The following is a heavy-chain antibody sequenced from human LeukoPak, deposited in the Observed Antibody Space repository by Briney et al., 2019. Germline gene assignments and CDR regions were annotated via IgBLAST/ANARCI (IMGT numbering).Heavy chain of an antibody. Sequence: PGGSLRLSCAASGFTFSSYEINWVRQAPGKGLEWVAVISYDGSNKYYADSVKGRFTISRDNSKNTLYLQMNSLRAEDTAVYYCAREASRTWFDPWGQGTPVTVSS. J-gene: IGHJ5*02. V-gene: IGHV3-30*04. CDR2: ISYDGSNK. CDR3: AREASRTWFDP. CDR1: GFTFSSYE.